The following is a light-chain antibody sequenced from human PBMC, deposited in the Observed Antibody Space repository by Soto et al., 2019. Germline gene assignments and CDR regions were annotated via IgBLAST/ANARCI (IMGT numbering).Light chain of an antibody. CDR1: QSVSRS. Sequence: EIVLTQSPATLSLSPGDRAVLSCRASQSVSRSLTWYQHKPGQAPRILIYDASTRATGIPRRFSGSGSGTDFTLTIRSLEPEDFAVYYCQQYGSSGTFGQGTKVDIK. J-gene: IGKJ1*01. CDR3: QQYGSSGT. CDR2: DAS. V-gene: IGKV3-11*01.